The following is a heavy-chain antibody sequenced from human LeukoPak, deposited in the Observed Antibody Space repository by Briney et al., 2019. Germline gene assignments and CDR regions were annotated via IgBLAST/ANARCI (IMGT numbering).Heavy chain of an antibody. J-gene: IGHJ4*02. CDR2: ISGSGGST. CDR1: GFTFSSYA. Sequence: GGSLRLSCAASGFTFSSYAMGWVRQAPGKGLEWVSAISGSGGSTYYADSVKGRFTISRDNSKNTLYLQMNSLRAEDTAVYYCAKDRAYDSSYYIGGEFDYWGQGTLVTVSS. CDR3: AKDRAYDSSYYIGGEFDY. D-gene: IGHD3-22*01. V-gene: IGHV3-23*01.